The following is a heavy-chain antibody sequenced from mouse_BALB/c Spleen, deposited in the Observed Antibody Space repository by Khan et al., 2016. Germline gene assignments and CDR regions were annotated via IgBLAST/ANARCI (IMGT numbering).Heavy chain of an antibody. J-gene: IGHJ1*01. CDR3: ARGGDYYGSSPHVDV. CDR1: GYTFTSYD. Sequence: LKQSGPELVKPGALVKISCKASGYTFTSYDINWVKQRPGQGLEWIGWIYPGDGSTKYNEKFKGKATLTADKSSSTVYMQLRSLTTANTAVCCWARGGDYYGSSPHVDVWGAETAVTVSS. CDR2: IYPGDGST. V-gene: IGHV1S33*01. D-gene: IGHD1-1*01.